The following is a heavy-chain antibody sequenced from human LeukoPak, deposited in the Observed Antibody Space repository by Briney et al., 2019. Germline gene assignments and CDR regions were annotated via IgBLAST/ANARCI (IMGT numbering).Heavy chain of an antibody. CDR3: ARDLRYFDWLLSDAFDI. V-gene: IGHV4-59*12. Sequence: SETLSLTCTVSGGSISSYYWSWIRQPPGKGLEWIGYIYYSGSTNYNPSLKSRVTISVDTSKNQFSLKLSSVTAADTAVYYCARDLRYFDWLLSDAFDIWGQGTMVTVSS. D-gene: IGHD3-9*01. CDR2: IYYSGST. J-gene: IGHJ3*02. CDR1: GGSISSYY.